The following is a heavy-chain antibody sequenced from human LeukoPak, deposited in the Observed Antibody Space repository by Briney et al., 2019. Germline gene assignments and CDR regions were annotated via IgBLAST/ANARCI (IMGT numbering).Heavy chain of an antibody. D-gene: IGHD3-10*01. Sequence: PSETLSLTCAVYGGSFSGYYWSWIRQPPGKGLEWIGEINHSGSTSYNPSLKSRVTISVDTSKNQFSLKLSSVTAADTAVYYCARTTMVRGTYYMDVRSKGTTVTISS. CDR2: INHSGST. CDR1: GGSFSGYY. V-gene: IGHV4-34*01. J-gene: IGHJ6*03. CDR3: ARTTMVRGTYYMDV.